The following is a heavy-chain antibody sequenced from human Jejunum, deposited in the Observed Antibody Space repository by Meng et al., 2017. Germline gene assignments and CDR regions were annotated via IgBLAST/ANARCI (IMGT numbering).Heavy chain of an antibody. D-gene: IGHD3-3*01. V-gene: IGHV6-1*01. CDR2: TYYTSQWNN. J-gene: IGHJ5*02. CDR3: ARGFWKSGFDS. CDR1: GDHVPRGNTS. Sequence: PLHQSAPRPVTPPPHLSLTFPPSGDHVPRGNTSLNLIMQSPSRGLEWLGRTYYTSQWNNDYAVSVRSRITIIADTSKSQSSLHLNSVTPEDTAVYYCARGFWKSGFDSWGQGTLVTVSS.